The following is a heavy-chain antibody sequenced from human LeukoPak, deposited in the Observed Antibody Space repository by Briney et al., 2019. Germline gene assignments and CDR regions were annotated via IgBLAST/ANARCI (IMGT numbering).Heavy chain of an antibody. V-gene: IGHV3-7*01. CDR1: GFTFSSYW. Sequence: GGSLRLSCAASGFTFSSYWMSWVRQAPGKGQEWVANIKQDGSEKYYVDSVKGRFTISRDNAKNSLYLQMNSLRAEDTAVYYCARSYDFWSGYPPSGMDVWGQGTTVTVSS. CDR3: ARSYDFWSGYPPSGMDV. J-gene: IGHJ6*02. CDR2: IKQDGSEK. D-gene: IGHD3-3*01.